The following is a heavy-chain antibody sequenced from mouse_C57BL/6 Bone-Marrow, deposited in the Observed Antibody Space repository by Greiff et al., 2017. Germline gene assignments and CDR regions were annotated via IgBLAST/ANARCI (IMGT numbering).Heavy chain of an antibody. CDR1: GYTFTSYW. CDR2: IHPNSGST. D-gene: IGHD1-1*01. CDR3: ARGDYGSGAWFAY. Sequence: QVQLQQPGAELVKPGASVKLSCKASGYTFTSYWMHWVKQRPGQGLEWIGMIHPNSGSTNSNEKFKSKATLTVDKSSSTAYMQLSSLTSEDSAVYYCARGDYGSGAWFAYWGQGTLVTVSA. V-gene: IGHV1-64*01. J-gene: IGHJ3*01.